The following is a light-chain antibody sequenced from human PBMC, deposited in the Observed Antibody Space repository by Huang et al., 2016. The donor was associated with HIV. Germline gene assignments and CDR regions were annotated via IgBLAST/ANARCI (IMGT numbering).Light chain of an antibody. Sequence: EIVLTQSPATLSVSPGERATRSCRASQSISTYLAWYQHKTAQAPRLLIYGASTRARGIPARFSGSGSGTEFTLTISSLQSEDFAVYYCQQYNNWPPEVTFGPGTKVDIK. J-gene: IGKJ3*01. CDR2: GAS. CDR1: QSISTY. V-gene: IGKV3-15*01. CDR3: QQYNNWPPEVT.